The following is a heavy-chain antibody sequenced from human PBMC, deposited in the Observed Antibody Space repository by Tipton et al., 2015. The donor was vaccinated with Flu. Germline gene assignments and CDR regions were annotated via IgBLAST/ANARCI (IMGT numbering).Heavy chain of an antibody. D-gene: IGHD3-10*01. CDR1: GFTFDDFG. CDR3: ARDIRSYYNAGSYYNWFDP. J-gene: IGHJ5*02. Sequence: SLRLSCEASGFTFDDFGMSWVRQPPGKGLEWVAGINWNGIYTGYADSVLGRFIISRDNAKNSLFLQMNRLRAEDTALYYCARDIRSYYNAGSYYNWFDPRGQGTQVTVSS. CDR2: INWNGIYT. V-gene: IGHV3-20*04.